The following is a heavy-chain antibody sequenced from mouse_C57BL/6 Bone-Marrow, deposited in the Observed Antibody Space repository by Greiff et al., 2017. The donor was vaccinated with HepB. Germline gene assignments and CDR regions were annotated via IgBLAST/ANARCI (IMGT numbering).Heavy chain of an antibody. CDR2: ISSGSSTI. Sequence: EVQVVESGGGLVKPGGSLKLSCAASGFTFSDYGMHWVRQAPEKGLEWVAYISSGSSTIYYADTVKGRFTISRDNAKNTLFLQMTSLRSEDTAMYYCARENYSNSFAYWGQGTLVTVSA. J-gene: IGHJ3*01. D-gene: IGHD2-5*01. V-gene: IGHV5-17*01. CDR1: GFTFSDYG. CDR3: ARENYSNSFAY.